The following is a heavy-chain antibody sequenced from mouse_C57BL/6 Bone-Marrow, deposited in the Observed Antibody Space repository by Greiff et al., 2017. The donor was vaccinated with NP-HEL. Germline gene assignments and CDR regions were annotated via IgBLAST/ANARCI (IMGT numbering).Heavy chain of an antibody. CDR1: GYTFTSYW. D-gene: IGHD1-1*01. J-gene: IGHJ1*03. CDR2: IDPSDSYT. V-gene: IGHV1-59*01. Sequence: QVQLQQSGAELVRPGTSVKLSCKASGYTFTSYWMHWVKQRPGQGLEWIGVIDPSDSYTNYNQKFKGKATLTVDTSSSTAYMQLSSLTSEDSAVYYCARYYGSSYGGYFDVWGTGTTVTVSS. CDR3: ARYYGSSYGGYFDV.